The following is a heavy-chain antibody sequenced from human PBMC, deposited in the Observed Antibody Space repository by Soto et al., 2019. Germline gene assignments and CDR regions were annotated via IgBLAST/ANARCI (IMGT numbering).Heavy chain of an antibody. CDR2: VSPYNGGI. CDR3: ARDLLSWTTEAVSSVY. D-gene: IGHD4-17*01. Sequence: ASVKVSCKASGYSFSSYGFNWVRQAPGQGLERMGWVSPYNGGISYGQKFQGRLTMTTDRSTSAAYMELTSLTFDDTPVYYCARDLLSWTTEAVSSVYWERGTLVTAAS. CDR1: GYSFSSYG. J-gene: IGHJ4*01. V-gene: IGHV1-18*04.